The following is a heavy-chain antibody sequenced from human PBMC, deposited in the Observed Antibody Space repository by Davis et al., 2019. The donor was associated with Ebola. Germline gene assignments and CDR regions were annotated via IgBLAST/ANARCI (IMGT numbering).Heavy chain of an antibody. J-gene: IGHJ6*02. CDR3: ARGPMPSWYADYYKYGMDV. CDR1: GLSVSSNY. D-gene: IGHD6-13*01. V-gene: IGHV3-53*05. Sequence: GGSLRLSCTASGLSVSSNYMSWVRQAPGKGLEWVSVLYSAGSTMYADSVKGRFTISRDNSKESLYLQIKSLRSEDTALYFCARGPMPSWYADYYKYGMDVWGQGTTVTASS. CDR2: LYSAGST.